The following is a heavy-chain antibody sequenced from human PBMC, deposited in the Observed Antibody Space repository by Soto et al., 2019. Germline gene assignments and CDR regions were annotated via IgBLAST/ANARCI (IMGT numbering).Heavy chain of an antibody. D-gene: IGHD2-2*01. V-gene: IGHV4-39*01. Sequence: PSETLSLTCSVSGGSISSSSYYWGWIRQPPGKGLEWIGSIYYSGSTYYNPSLKSRVTISVDTSKNQFSLKLSSVTAADTAVYYCAPYHSKYCSSTSCYTTDPWGQGTLVTVYS. CDR1: GGSISSSSYY. CDR3: APYHSKYCSSTSCYTTDP. CDR2: IYYSGST. J-gene: IGHJ5*02.